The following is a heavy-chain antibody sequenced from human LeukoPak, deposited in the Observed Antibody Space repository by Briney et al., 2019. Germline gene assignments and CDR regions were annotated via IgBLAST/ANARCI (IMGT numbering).Heavy chain of an antibody. Sequence: SETLSLTCTVSGGSISSGDYYWSWIRQPPGKGLEWIGYIYYSGSTYYNPSLKSRATISVDTSKNQFSLKLSSVTAADTAVYYCASYKRFLAYCGGDCYSYFDYWGQGTLVTVSS. D-gene: IGHD2-21*02. V-gene: IGHV4-30-4*01. CDR3: ASYKRFLAYCGGDCYSYFDY. J-gene: IGHJ4*02. CDR2: IYYSGST. CDR1: GGSISSGDYY.